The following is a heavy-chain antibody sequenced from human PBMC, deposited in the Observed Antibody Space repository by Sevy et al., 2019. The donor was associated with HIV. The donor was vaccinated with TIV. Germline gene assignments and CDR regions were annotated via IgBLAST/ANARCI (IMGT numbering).Heavy chain of an antibody. J-gene: IGHJ1*01. Sequence: GGSLRLSCAASGFTFNNYAMSWVRQAPGKGLEWVSSISGGGVNTYYADSVKRRLTISRDNTKNTLYLRVNSLRAEDTAVYFCAKDGAGCYSSGWYYFDIWGQGTLVTVSS. V-gene: IGHV3-23*01. CDR1: GFTFNNYA. D-gene: IGHD6-19*01. CDR3: AKDGAGCYSSGWYYFDI. CDR2: ISGGGVNT.